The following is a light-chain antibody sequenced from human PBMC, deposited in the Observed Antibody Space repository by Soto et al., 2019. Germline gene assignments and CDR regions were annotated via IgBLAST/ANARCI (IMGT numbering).Light chain of an antibody. CDR1: SSNIGRNT. V-gene: IGLV1-44*01. CDR2: GHN. CDR3: AAWDDSLNGHVV. Sequence: QSVLTQPPSASGTPGQRVTISCSGSSSNIGRNTVNWYQQLPGTAPKLLIYGHNQRPSGVPARISGSNSGTSASLAISGLQSEDEADYYCAAWDDSLNGHVVFGGGTKLTVL. J-gene: IGLJ2*01.